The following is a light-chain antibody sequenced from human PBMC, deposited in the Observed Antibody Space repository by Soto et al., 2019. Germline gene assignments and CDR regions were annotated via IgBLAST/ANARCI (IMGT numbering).Light chain of an antibody. V-gene: IGKV3-11*02. CDR1: QSISGY. J-gene: IGKJ5*01. Sequence: EIVLTQSPAPLSLSPGERAPLSCRASQSISGYLGWYQQKPGQAPRLLIYADSNRATGIPARFSGSGSGRDFTLTISSLEPEDFSVYYCQQRYNWPITFGQGTRLEIK. CDR2: ADS. CDR3: QQRYNWPIT.